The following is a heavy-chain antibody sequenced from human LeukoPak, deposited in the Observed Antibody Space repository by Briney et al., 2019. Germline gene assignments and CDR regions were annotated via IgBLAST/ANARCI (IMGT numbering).Heavy chain of an antibody. CDR2: INTNTGNP. CDR1: GYTFTSYA. D-gene: IGHD2-2*02. V-gene: IGHV7-4-1*02. Sequence: ASVKVSCKASGYTFTSYAMNWVRQAPGQGLEWMGWINTNTGNPTYAQGFTGRFVFSLDTSVSTAYLQISSLKAEDTAVYYCARAGYCSSTSCYNGVRWFDPWGQGTLVTVSS. CDR3: ARAGYCSSTSCYNGVRWFDP. J-gene: IGHJ5*02.